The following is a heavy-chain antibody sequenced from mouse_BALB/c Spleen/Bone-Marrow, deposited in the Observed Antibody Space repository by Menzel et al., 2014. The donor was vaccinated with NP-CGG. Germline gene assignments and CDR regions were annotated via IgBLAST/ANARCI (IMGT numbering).Heavy chain of an antibody. CDR2: INPSTGYT. J-gene: IGHJ4*01. CDR1: GYNFISYW. Sequence: LQESGAELAKPGASVKMSCKASGYNFISYWMHWVKRSPGQGLEWIGYINPSTGYTEYNQKFKDKATLTADKSSSKAYMQLSSLTSEDSAVYYCARNYDYDGGYYAMDYWGQGTSVTVSS. D-gene: IGHD2-4*01. V-gene: IGHV1-7*01. CDR3: ARNYDYDGGYYAMDY.